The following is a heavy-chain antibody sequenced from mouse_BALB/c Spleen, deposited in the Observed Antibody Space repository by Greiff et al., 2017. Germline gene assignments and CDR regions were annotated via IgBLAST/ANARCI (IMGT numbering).Heavy chain of an antibody. Sequence: EVKLVESGGGLVKPGGSLKLSCAASGFTFSSYTMSWVRQTPEKRLEWVATISSGGSYTYYPDSVKGRFTISRDNAKNTLYLQMSSLKSEDTAMYYCTRDHYYAFDYWGQGTTLTVSS. CDR1: GFTFSSYT. J-gene: IGHJ2*01. V-gene: IGHV5-6-4*01. D-gene: IGHD1-2*01. CDR2: ISSGGSYT. CDR3: TRDHYYAFDY.